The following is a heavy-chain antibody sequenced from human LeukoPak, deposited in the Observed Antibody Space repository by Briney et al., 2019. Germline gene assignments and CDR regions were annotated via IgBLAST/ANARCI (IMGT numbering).Heavy chain of an antibody. CDR3: ARDQAANYYYGMDV. J-gene: IGHJ6*04. Sequence: GGSLRLSCAASGFTFSSYGMHWVRQAPGKGLEWMSVIWYDGSNKYYADSVKGRFTISRDDSKNALYLQMNSLRAEDTAVYYCARDQAANYYYGMDVWGKGTTVTVSS. D-gene: IGHD2-15*01. CDR2: IWYDGSNK. V-gene: IGHV3-33*01. CDR1: GFTFSSYG.